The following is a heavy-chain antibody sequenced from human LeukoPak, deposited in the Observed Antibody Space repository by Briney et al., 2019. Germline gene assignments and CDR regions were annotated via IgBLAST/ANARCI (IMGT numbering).Heavy chain of an antibody. J-gene: IGHJ2*01. V-gene: IGHV4-30-4*01. D-gene: IGHD3-10*01. CDR3: ARDARLGGFIGDL. Sequence: KPSQTLSLTCTVAGGSISNDDYYWSWIRQPPGKGLEWIGYIYYTGSTYYNPSLKSRVTMSVDTSKNQFSLKLSSVTAADTAVYYCARDARLGGFIGDLWGRGTLVTVSS. CDR1: GGSISNDDYY. CDR2: IYYTGST.